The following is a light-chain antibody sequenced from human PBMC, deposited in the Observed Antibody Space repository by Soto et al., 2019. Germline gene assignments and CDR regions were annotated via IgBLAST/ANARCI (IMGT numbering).Light chain of an antibody. CDR1: QSVSSCF. CDR2: GAS. J-gene: IGKJ4*01. CDR3: QQYTSSPLT. Sequence: EIVLTQSPGTLSLSPGERATLSCRASQSVSSCFLAWYQQKPGQAPRLLIYGASSRATGIPDRFSGSGSGTDFTLTISRLEPEDVAVYYCQQYTSSPLTFGGGTKVEIK. V-gene: IGKV3-20*01.